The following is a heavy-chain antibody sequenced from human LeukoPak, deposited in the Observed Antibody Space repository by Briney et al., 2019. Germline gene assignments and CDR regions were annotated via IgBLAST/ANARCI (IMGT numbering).Heavy chain of an antibody. CDR1: GFTVSSNY. CDR3: AREGVDTAMAIDY. CDR2: IYSGGST. D-gene: IGHD5-18*01. V-gene: IGHV3-53*01. Sequence: GGSLRLSCAVSGFTVSSNYMSWVRQAPGKGLEWDSVIYSGGSTYYADSVKGRFTISRDNSKNTLYLQMNSLRAEDTAVYYCAREGVDTAMAIDYWGQGTLVTVSS. J-gene: IGHJ4*02.